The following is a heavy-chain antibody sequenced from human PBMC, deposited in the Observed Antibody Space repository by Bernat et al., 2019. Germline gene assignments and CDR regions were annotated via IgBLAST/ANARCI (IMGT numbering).Heavy chain of an antibody. D-gene: IGHD6-13*01. CDR2: IRSKANSYAT. CDR1: GFTFSGSA. J-gene: IGHJ4*02. CDR3: TRSISIWDSSSWEHFDY. Sequence: EVQLVESGGGLVQPGGSLKLSCAASGFTFSGSAMHWVRQASGKGLEWVGRIRSKANSYATAYAASLKGRFTISRDDSKNMAYLQMNSLKTEDTAVYYCTRSISIWDSSSWEHFDYWGQGTLVTVSS. V-gene: IGHV3-73*01.